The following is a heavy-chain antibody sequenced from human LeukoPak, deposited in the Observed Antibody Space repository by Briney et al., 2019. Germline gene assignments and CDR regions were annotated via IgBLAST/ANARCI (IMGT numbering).Heavy chain of an antibody. CDR2: IFPSGGEI. CDR1: GFTFSTFA. V-gene: IGHV3-23*01. D-gene: IGHD2-8*02. Sequence: GGSMRLSCAASGFTFSTFAMIWVRQPPGKGLEWVSSIFPSGGEIHYADSVRGRFTISRDNSKSTLSLQMNSLRAEDTAIYYCATYRQVLLPFESWGQGTLVTVSS. CDR3: ATYRQVLLPFES. J-gene: IGHJ4*02.